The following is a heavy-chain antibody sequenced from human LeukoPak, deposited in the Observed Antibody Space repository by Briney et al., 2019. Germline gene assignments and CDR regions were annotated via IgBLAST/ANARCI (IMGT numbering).Heavy chain of an antibody. CDR3: AKDDNWLQFES. D-gene: IGHD5-24*01. CDR1: GFTVSSNY. CDR2: IGSDGRT. Sequence: GGSLRLSCAASGFTVSSNYMSWVRQAPGKGLECVSVIGSDGRTYYADSVKGRFTISRDNSKNTLYLQMNSLRAEDTAVYYCAKDDNWLQFESWGQGTLVTVSS. V-gene: IGHV3-53*01. J-gene: IGHJ5*01.